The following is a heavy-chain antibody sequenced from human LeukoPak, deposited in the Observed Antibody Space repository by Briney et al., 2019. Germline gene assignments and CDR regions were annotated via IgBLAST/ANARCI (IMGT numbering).Heavy chain of an antibody. CDR2: INPNTGGT. J-gene: IGHJ3*01. V-gene: IGHV1-2*02. Sequence: ASVKVSCKASEYIFTGYYIHWVRQAPGQGLEWMGWINPNTGGTKYAQNFQGRVTMTRDTCVTTAYMELRSLRSDDTAVYYCARERSSGRPDAFDFWGQGTMVTVSS. CDR1: EYIFTGYY. D-gene: IGHD3-10*01. CDR3: ARERSSGRPDAFDF.